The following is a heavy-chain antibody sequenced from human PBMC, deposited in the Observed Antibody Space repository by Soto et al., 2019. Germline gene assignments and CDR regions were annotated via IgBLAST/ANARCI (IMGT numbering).Heavy chain of an antibody. V-gene: IGHV4-39*01. CDR3: SPQVSSAWYFDY. CDR2: IYYSGTT. J-gene: IGHJ4*02. D-gene: IGHD6-19*01. Sequence: SETLSLTCTVSGGSISSSRYYWGWIRQPPGKGLEWIGSIYYSGTTYYNPSLKSRVTISVDTSRNQFSLQLSSVTAADTAVYYCSPQVSSAWYFDYWGQGTLVTVSS. CDR1: GGSISSSRYY.